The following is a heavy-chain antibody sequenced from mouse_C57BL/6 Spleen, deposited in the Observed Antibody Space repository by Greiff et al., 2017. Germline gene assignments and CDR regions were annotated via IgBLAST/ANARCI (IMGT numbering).Heavy chain of an antibody. V-gene: IGHV1-55*01. CDR2: FYPGSGST. D-gene: IGHD2-3*01. CDR1: GYTFTRYS. J-gene: IGHJ4*01. CDR3: ARRDGSLYYYAMDY. Sequence: QVQLQQPGAELVKPGASVKMSCKASGYTFTRYSITWVKQRPGQGLEWIGCFYPGSGSTNYNEKFKSKATLTVDTSSSTAYMQLSRLTSEDSAVYDCARRDGSLYYYAMDYWGQGTSVTVSS.